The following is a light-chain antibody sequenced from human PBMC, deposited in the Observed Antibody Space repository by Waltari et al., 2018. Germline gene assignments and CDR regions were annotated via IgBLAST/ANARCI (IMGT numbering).Light chain of an antibody. CDR3: QQSYSTPRT. J-gene: IGKJ3*01. CDR1: QSSSSY. CDR2: AAS. V-gene: IGKV1-39*01. Sequence: DIQMTQSPSSLSASVRDRVTITCRASQSSSSYLNWYQQKPWKAPKLLSYAASSLQSGVPSRFSGSGSGTDFTLTISSLQPEDFATYYCQQSYSTPRTFGPGTKVDIK.